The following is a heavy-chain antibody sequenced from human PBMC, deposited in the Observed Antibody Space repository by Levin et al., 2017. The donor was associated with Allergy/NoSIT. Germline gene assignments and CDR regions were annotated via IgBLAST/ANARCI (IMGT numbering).Heavy chain of an antibody. D-gene: IGHD2-15*01. V-gene: IGHV3-30-3*01. CDR3: ARGGIVVVVAASGWFDP. J-gene: IGHJ5*02. CDR1: GFTFSSYA. Sequence: GGSLRLSCAASGFTFSSYAMHWVRQAPGKGLEWVAVISYDGSNKYYADSVKGRFTISRDNSKNTLYLQMNSLRAEDTAVYYCARGGIVVVVAASGWFDPWGQGTLVTVSS. CDR2: ISYDGSNK.